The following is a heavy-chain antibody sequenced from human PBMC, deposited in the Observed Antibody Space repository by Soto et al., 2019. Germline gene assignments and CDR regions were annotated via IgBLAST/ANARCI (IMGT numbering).Heavy chain of an antibody. Sequence: ASVKVSCKASGYTFTSYGISWVRQAPGQGLEWMGWISAYNGNTNYAQKLQGRVTMTTDTSTSTAYMELRSLRSDDTAVYYCARAIIDFWSGYYNGDNWFDPWGQGTLVTVSS. V-gene: IGHV1-18*01. D-gene: IGHD3-3*01. CDR2: ISAYNGNT. J-gene: IGHJ5*02. CDR1: GYTFTSYG. CDR3: ARAIIDFWSGYYNGDNWFDP.